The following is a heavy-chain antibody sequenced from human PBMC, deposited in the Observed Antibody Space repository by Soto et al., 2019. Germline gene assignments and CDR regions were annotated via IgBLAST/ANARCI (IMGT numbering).Heavy chain of an antibody. V-gene: IGHV1-69*06. CDR1: GGTFSSYA. J-gene: IGHJ2*01. D-gene: IGHD2-21*02. CDR3: ARGNWDGPDSDCGGDCLSYWYFDL. CDR2: IIPIFGTA. Sequence: ASVKVSCKASGGTFSSYATSWVRQAPGQGLEWMGGIIPIFGTANYAQKFQGRVTITADKSTSTAYMELSSLRSEDTAVYYCARGNWDGPDSDCGGDCLSYWYFDLWGRGTLVTVSS.